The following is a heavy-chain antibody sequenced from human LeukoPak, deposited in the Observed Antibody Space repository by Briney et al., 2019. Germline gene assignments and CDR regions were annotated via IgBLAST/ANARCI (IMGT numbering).Heavy chain of an antibody. CDR3: VKDRYGSFDP. J-gene: IGHJ5*02. Sequence: PGGSLRLSCVASGFIFTNFAVSWVRQAPGKGLEWVSAITGNTGSTNYADSAKGRFTISKDNSRSTLYLHMSSLRAEDTAVYFCVKDRYGSFDPWGQGTLVTVSS. CDR2: ITGNTGST. V-gene: IGHV3-23*01. D-gene: IGHD3-10*01. CDR1: GFIFTNFA.